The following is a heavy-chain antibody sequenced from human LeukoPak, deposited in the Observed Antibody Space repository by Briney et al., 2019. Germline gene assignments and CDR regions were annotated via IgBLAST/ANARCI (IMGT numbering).Heavy chain of an antibody. Sequence: GASVKVSCKASGYTSTSYAMHWVRQAPGQRLEWMGWINAGNGNTKYSQKFQGRVTITRDTSASTAYMELSSLRSEDTAVYYCARDANILTGLNWFDPWGQGTLVTVSS. V-gene: IGHV1-3*01. CDR3: ARDANILTGLNWFDP. CDR1: GYTSTSYA. D-gene: IGHD3-9*01. CDR2: INAGNGNT. J-gene: IGHJ5*02.